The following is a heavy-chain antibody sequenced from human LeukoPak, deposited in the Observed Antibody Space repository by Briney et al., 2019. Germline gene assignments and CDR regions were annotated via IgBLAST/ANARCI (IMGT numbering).Heavy chain of an antibody. CDR3: AREVYGRSDYYYYMDV. CDR1: GGSISSGGYY. Sequence: SQTLSLTCTVSGGSISSGGYYWSWIRQHPGKGLEWIGYIYYSGSTYYNPSLKSRVTISVDTSKIQFSLKLSSVTAADTAVYYCAREVYGRSDYYYYMDVWGKGTTVTVSS. J-gene: IGHJ6*03. D-gene: IGHD2/OR15-2a*01. V-gene: IGHV4-31*03. CDR2: IYYSGST.